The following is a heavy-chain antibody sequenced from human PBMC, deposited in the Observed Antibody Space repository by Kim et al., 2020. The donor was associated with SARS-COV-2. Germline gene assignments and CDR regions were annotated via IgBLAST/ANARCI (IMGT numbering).Heavy chain of an antibody. V-gene: IGHV3-23*01. Sequence: GGSLRLSCAASGFTFSSYAMSWVRQAPGKGLEWVSAISGSGGSTYYADSVKGRFTISRDNSKNTLYLQMNSLRAEDTAVYYCANHANAQWGYSGYELAGYYFDYWGQGTLVTVSS. CDR2: ISGSGGST. CDR1: GFTFSSYA. J-gene: IGHJ4*02. CDR3: ANHANAQWGYSGYELAGYYFDY. D-gene: IGHD5-12*01.